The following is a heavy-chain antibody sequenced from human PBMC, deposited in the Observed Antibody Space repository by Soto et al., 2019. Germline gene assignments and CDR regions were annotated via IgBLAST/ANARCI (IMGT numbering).Heavy chain of an antibody. CDR1: GGSISSYY. Sequence: SETLSLTCTVSGGSISSYYWSWIRQPPGKGLEWIGYIYYSGSTNYNPSLKSRVIISVDTSKNQFSLKLSSVTAADTAVYYCAREVTSAYYYYYYMDVWGKGTTVTVSS. V-gene: IGHV4-59*12. J-gene: IGHJ6*03. D-gene: IGHD2-2*01. CDR2: IYYSGST. CDR3: AREVTSAYYYYYYMDV.